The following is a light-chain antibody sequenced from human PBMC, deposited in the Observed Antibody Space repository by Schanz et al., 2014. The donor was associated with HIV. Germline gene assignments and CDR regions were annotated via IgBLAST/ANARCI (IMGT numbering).Light chain of an antibody. CDR2: GNG. V-gene: IGLV1-40*01. CDR1: SSNIGAGYD. J-gene: IGLJ2*01. Sequence: QSVLTQPPSVSGAPGQRVTISCTGSSSNIGAGYDVHWYQQLPGTAPKLLIYGNGNRPSGVPDRFSGSKSGNTASLTISGLRAEDDADYYCISYTSDTVVFGGGTKVTVL. CDR3: ISYTSDTVV.